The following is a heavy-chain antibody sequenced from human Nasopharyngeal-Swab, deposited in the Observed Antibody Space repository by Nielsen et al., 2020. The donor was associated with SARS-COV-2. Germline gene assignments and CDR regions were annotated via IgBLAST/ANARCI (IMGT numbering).Heavy chain of an antibody. D-gene: IGHD5-12*01. CDR3: ARDSDSGYDTYYFDY. CDR2: ISYDGSNK. Sequence: GESLKISCAASGFTVSRNYMSWVRQAPGKGLEWVAVISYDGSNKYYADSVKGRFTISRDNSKNTLYLQMNSLRAEDTAVYYCARDSDSGYDTYYFDYWGQGTLVTVSS. CDR1: GFTVSRNY. V-gene: IGHV3-30*03. J-gene: IGHJ4*02.